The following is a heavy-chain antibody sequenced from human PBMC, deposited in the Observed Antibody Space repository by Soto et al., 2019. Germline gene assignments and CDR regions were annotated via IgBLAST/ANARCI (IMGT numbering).Heavy chain of an antibody. CDR3: AKGWVITMIVVVPSDAFDI. V-gene: IGHV3-23*01. CDR2: ISGSGGST. D-gene: IGHD3-22*01. J-gene: IGHJ3*02. Sequence: PGGSLRLSCAASGFTFSSYAMSWVRQAPGKGLEWVSAISGSGGSTYYADSVKGRFTISRDNSKNTLYLQMNSLRAEDTAVYYCAKGWVITMIVVVPSDAFDIWGQGTMVTV. CDR1: GFTFSSYA.